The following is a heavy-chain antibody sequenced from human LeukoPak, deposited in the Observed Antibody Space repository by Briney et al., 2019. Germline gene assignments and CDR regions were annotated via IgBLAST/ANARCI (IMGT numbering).Heavy chain of an antibody. CDR1: GYSFTNYW. J-gene: IGHJ4*02. D-gene: IGHD2-15*01. CDR2: IYPGDSDT. V-gene: IGHV5-51*01. Sequence: GESLKISCKGSGYSFTNYWIDWVRQMPGKGLEWMGVIYPGDSDTRYSPSFQGQVTISADKSISTAYLQWSSLKASDTAMYYCARECSGGSCYYGEFYFDYWGQGTLVTVSS. CDR3: ARECSGGSCYYGEFYFDY.